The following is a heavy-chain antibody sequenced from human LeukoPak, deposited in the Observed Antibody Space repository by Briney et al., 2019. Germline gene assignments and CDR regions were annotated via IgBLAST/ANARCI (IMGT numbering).Heavy chain of an antibody. CDR2: IRYDGSNK. J-gene: IGHJ3*02. CDR3: AHHGGGTIRIAAFDI. CDR1: GFTFSSYV. Sequence: GGSLRLSCAASGFTFSSYVMHWVRQAPGKGLEWVAFIRYDGSNKYYADSVKGRFTISRDNSKNTLYLQLNSLRAEDTAIYYCAHHGGGTIRIAAFDIWGQGTMVTVSS. D-gene: IGHD3-3*01. V-gene: IGHV3-30*02.